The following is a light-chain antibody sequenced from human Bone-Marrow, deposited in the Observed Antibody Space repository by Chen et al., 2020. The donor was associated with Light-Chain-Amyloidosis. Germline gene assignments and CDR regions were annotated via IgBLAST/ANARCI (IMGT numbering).Light chain of an antibody. J-gene: IGLJ3*02. CDR2: EDN. CDR3: QSYDSSNRWV. V-gene: IGLV6-57*03. Sequence: NFMLTQPHSVSESPGKTVTISCTRSSCSIASNYVQWYQQRPGSAPTTVIYEDNQRPSGVPDRFSGSIDSSSNSASLTISGLKTEDEADYYCQSYDSSNRWVFGGGTKLTVL. CDR1: SCSIASNY.